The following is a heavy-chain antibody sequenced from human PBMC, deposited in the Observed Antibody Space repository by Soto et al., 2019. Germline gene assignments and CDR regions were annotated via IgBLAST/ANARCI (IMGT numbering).Heavy chain of an antibody. CDR2: IYYSGST. D-gene: IGHD3-9*01. CDR3: ARGAYDDILTGYYYYFDY. V-gene: IGHV4-39*01. J-gene: IGHJ4*02. Sequence: PSETLSLTCTVSGGSISSSSYYWGWIRQPPGKGLEWIGSIYYSGSTYYNPSLKSRVTISVDTSKNQFSLKLSSVTAADTAVYYCARGAYDDILTGYYYYFDYWGQGTLVTVSS. CDR1: GGSISSSSYY.